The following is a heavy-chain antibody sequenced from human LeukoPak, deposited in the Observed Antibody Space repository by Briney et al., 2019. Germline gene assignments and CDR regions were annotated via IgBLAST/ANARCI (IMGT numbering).Heavy chain of an antibody. Sequence: SETLSLTCAVSGGSITSNNWLGWVRHPPGNHLEWIGETYHRGSTTYNPSLKSRVTISIDKSKNQFSLKLTSVTAADTAVYYCARGVGYSGSNTLKYAYWGQGTLVTVS. CDR2: TYHRGST. CDR1: GGSITSNNW. J-gene: IGHJ4*02. CDR3: ARGVGYSGSNTLKYAY. V-gene: IGHV4-4*02. D-gene: IGHD1-26*01.